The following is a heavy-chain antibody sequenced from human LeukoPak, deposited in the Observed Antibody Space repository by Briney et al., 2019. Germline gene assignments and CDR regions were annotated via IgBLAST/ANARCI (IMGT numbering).Heavy chain of an antibody. D-gene: IGHD1-26*01. Sequence: ASVKVSCKASGYTFTSYDINWVRQATGQGLEWMGWMNPNSGNTGYAQKFQGRVTMTEDTSTDTAYMELSSLRSEDTAVYYCATEHLRMPGFFDYWGQGTLVTVSS. CDR1: GYTFTSYD. V-gene: IGHV1-8*01. J-gene: IGHJ4*02. CDR3: ATEHLRMPGFFDY. CDR2: MNPNSGNT.